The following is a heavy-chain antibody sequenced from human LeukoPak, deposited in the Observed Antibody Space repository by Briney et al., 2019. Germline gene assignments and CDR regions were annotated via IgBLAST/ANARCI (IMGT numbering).Heavy chain of an antibody. D-gene: IGHD3-3*01. Sequence: ASVKVSCKASGYTFTSYAMNWVRQAPGQGLEWMGWINTNTGNPTYAQGFTGRFVFSLDTSASTAYLQISSLQAEDTAVYYCAKDWSGYYAGFDPWGQGTLVTVSS. V-gene: IGHV7-4-1*02. CDR3: AKDWSGYYAGFDP. J-gene: IGHJ5*02. CDR2: INTNTGNP. CDR1: GYTFTSYA.